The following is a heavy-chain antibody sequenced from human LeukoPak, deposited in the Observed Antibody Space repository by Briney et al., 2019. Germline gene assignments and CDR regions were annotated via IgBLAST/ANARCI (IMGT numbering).Heavy chain of an antibody. Sequence: GGSLRLSCAASGFTFSSYAMSWVRQAPGKGLEWVSAISGSGGSTYYADSVKGRFTISRDNSKNSLYLQMNSLRTEDTALYYCAKTDRYYYDSSGYYNYWGQGTLVTVSS. CDR3: AKTDRYYYDSSGYYNY. V-gene: IGHV3-23*01. J-gene: IGHJ4*02. CDR2: ISGSGGST. D-gene: IGHD3-22*01. CDR1: GFTFSSYA.